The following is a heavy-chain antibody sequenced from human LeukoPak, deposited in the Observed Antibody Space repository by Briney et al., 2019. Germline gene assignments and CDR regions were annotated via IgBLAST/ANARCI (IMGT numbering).Heavy chain of an antibody. CDR1: GGSFTSNNYY. CDR3: ARGLRYFANG. J-gene: IGHJ4*02. D-gene: IGHD3-9*01. Sequence: SETLSLTCTVSGGSFTSNNYYWGWIRQPPGKGLEWIASIYYSGNTYYSPSLKSRVTISVDKSKNQFSLKLSSVTAADTAVYYCARGLRYFANGWGQGTLVTVSS. CDR2: IYYSGNT. V-gene: IGHV4-39*07.